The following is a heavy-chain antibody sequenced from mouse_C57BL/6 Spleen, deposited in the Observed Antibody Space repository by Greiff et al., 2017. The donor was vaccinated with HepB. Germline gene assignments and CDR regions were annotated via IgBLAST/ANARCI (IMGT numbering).Heavy chain of an antibody. Sequence: LVESGAELVRPGASVKLSCKASGYTFTDYYINWVKQRPGQGLEWIARIYPGSGNTYYNEKFKGKATLTAEKSSSTAYMQLSSLTSEDSAVYFCARGAQRGFAYWGQGTLVTVSA. CDR2: IYPGSGNT. CDR1: GYTFTDYY. CDR3: ARGAQRGFAY. J-gene: IGHJ3*01. V-gene: IGHV1-76*01.